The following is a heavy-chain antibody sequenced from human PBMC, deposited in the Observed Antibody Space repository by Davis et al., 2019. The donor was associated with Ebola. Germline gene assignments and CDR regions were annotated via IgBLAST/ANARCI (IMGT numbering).Heavy chain of an antibody. D-gene: IGHD3-16*01. CDR1: GASISSGGYY. V-gene: IGHV4-31*03. CDR3: ARTWDGMDV. CDR2: IYYSGST. J-gene: IGHJ6*02. Sequence: PSETLSLTCTVSGASISSGGYYWTWIRQHPGKGLEWIGYIYYSGSTYYNPSLKSRVTISVDTSKNQFPLKLSSVTAADTAVYYCARTWDGMDVWGQETTVTVSS.